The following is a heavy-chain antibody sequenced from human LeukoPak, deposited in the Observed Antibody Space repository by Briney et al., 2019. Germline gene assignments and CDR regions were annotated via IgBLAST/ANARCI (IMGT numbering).Heavy chain of an antibody. CDR3: ARGPLYEGPLRYQEIYYFDY. CDR2: IIPIFGTA. J-gene: IGHJ4*02. CDR1: GGTFSSYA. D-gene: IGHD2-2*02. Sequence: EASVKVSCTASGGTFSSYAISWVRQAPGQGLEWMGGIIPIFGTANYAQKFQGRVTITADESTSTAYMELSSLRSEDTAVYYCARGPLYEGPLRYQEIYYFDYWGQGTLVTVSS. V-gene: IGHV1-69*13.